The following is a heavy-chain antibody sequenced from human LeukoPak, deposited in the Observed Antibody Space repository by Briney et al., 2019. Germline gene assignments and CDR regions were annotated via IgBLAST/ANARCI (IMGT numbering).Heavy chain of an antibody. Sequence: GGSLRLSCAASGFTFSSYAMRWVRQAPGKGLEWVAVISYDGSNKYYADSVKGRFTISRDNSKNTLYLQMNSLRAEDTAVYYCARAPGYSSSWRGHVKYYFDYWGQGTLVTVSS. V-gene: IGHV3-30-3*01. CDR1: GFTFSSYA. D-gene: IGHD6-13*01. CDR3: ARAPGYSSSWRGHVKYYFDY. CDR2: ISYDGSNK. J-gene: IGHJ4*02.